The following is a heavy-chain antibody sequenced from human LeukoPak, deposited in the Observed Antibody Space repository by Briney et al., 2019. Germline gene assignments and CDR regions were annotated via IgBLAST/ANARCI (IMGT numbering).Heavy chain of an antibody. J-gene: IGHJ4*02. CDR2: IYYSGST. Sequence: SETLSLTCTVSGGSISSYYWSWIRQPPGKGLEWIGYIYYSGSTNYNPSLKSRVTISVDTSKNQFSLKLSSVTAADTAVYYCARVLARNGDYECFDYWGQGTLVTVSS. CDR3: ARVLARNGDYECFDY. D-gene: IGHD4-17*01. CDR1: GGSISSYY. V-gene: IGHV4-59*08.